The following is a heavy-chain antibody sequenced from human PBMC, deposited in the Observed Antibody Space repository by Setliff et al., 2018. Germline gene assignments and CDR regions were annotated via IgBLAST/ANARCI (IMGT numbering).Heavy chain of an antibody. CDR3: ARGRNVAARLLDS. V-gene: IGHV4-34*01. J-gene: IGHJ4*02. CDR1: GGTFSDYY. D-gene: IGHD6-6*01. Sequence: SETLSLTCAAYGGTFSDYYWTWIRQTPGKGLEWVGEINHRGSTNYNPSLKSRVTISVGTSRDQFSLKLISMTAADTAVYYCARGRNVAARLLDSWGQGTLVTV. CDR2: INHRGST.